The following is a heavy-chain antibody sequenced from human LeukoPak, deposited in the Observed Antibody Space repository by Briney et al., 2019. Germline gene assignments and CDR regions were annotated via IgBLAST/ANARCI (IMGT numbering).Heavy chain of an antibody. D-gene: IGHD3-9*01. J-gene: IGHJ4*02. Sequence: PGASLRLSCAASGFTFSNYAMRWVRQAPGKGLEWVSAITGSGGNTYYADSVKGRFTISRDNSKNTVFLQMNSLRAEDTAVYYCAKWGDYDVLTGYYVSDYRGQGTLVTVSS. CDR3: AKWGDYDVLTGYYVSDY. V-gene: IGHV3-23*01. CDR1: GFTFSNYA. CDR2: ITGSGGNT.